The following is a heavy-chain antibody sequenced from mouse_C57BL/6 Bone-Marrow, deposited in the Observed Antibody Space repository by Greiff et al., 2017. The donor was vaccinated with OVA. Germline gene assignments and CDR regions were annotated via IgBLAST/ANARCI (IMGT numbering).Heavy chain of an antibody. CDR3: AREDTTVVGAMDY. CDR1: GYTFTNYW. D-gene: IGHD1-1*01. J-gene: IGHJ4*01. Sequence: QVQLQQSGAELVRPGTSVKMSCKASGYTFTNYWIGWAKQRPGHGLEWIGDIYPGGGYTNYNEKFKGKATLTADKSSSTAYMQFSSLTSEDSDIYYCAREDTTVVGAMDYWGQGTSVTVSS. CDR2: IYPGGGYT. V-gene: IGHV1-63*01.